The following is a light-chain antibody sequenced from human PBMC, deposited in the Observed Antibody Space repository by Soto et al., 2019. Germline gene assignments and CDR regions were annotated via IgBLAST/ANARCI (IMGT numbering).Light chain of an antibody. CDR1: QSVSSSY. CDR2: GAS. CDR3: QQYGSSPWT. J-gene: IGKJ1*01. Sequence: EIVLTQSPGTLSVSPGERATLSWRASQSVSSSYLAWYQQKPAQAPRLLIYGASSRATGIPDRFSGSGSGTDFTLTISRLEPEDFAVYYCQQYGSSPWTFGQGTKVDIK. V-gene: IGKV3-20*01.